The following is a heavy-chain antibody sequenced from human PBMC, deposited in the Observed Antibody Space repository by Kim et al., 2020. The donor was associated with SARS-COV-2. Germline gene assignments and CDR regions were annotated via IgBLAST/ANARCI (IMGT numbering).Heavy chain of an antibody. V-gene: IGHV5-10-1*01. CDR1: GYNFINYW. CDR2: IEPSDSST. CDR3: ARLGDVVNPS. D-gene: IGHD2-21*01. Sequence: GESLKISCKGSGYNFINYWINWVRQVPGKGLEWMGNIEPSDSSTNYSPSFQGHVIISADSSVNTVYLQWTSLQVSDTATYFCARLGDVVNPSWGQGTLVTVSS. J-gene: IGHJ4*02.